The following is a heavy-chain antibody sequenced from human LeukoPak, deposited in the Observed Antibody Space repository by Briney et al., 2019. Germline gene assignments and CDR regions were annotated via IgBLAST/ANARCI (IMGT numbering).Heavy chain of an antibody. CDR2: IYYSGST. J-gene: IGHJ3*02. V-gene: IGHV4-59*01. CDR3: SRAPVVVITPSAFDI. Sequence: PSETLSLTCTVSGGSISSYYWNWIRQPPGKGLEWIGYIYYSGSTNYNPSLKSRVTISVDTSKNQFSLKLSSVTAADTAVYYCSRAPVVVITPSAFDIWGQGTMVTVSS. D-gene: IGHD3-22*01. CDR1: GGSISSYY.